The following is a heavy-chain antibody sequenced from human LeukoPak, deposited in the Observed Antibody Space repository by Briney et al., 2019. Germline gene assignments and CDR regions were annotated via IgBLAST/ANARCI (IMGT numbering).Heavy chain of an antibody. D-gene: IGHD6-19*01. CDR1: GDSINSGSYY. CDR3: ARAQSSGWYGGFDS. J-gene: IGHJ4*02. V-gene: IGHV4-39*07. CDR2: IYYSGNT. Sequence: SETLSLTCNVSGDSINSGSYYWGWIRQPPGKGLEWIGSIYYSGNTYYNPSLKSRVTISVDTSKNQFSLKLSSVTAADTAVFYCARAQSSGWYGGFDSWGQGTLVAVS.